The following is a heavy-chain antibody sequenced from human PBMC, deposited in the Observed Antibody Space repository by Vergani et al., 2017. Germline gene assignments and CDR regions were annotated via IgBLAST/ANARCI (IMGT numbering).Heavy chain of an antibody. CDR3: ARAYGRYDWFDY. Sequence: EVHLLESGGGLVQSGGSLRLSCAASGFTFDDYAMHWVRQAPGKGLEWVSGISWNSGSIGYADSVKGRFTISRDNSKNTLYLQMNSLRVEDTAVYYCARAYGRYDWFDYWGQRTLVTVSS. CDR1: GFTFDDYA. CDR2: ISWNSGSI. V-gene: IGHV3-9*01. D-gene: IGHD1-20*01. J-gene: IGHJ4*01.